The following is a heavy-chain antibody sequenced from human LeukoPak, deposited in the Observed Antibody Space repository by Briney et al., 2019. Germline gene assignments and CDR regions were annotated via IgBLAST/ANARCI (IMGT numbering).Heavy chain of an antibody. CDR2: ISGSGGST. V-gene: IGHV3-23*01. J-gene: IGHJ4*02. D-gene: IGHD3-10*01. Sequence: GGSLRLSCAASGFTFSSYAMSWVRQAPGKGLEWVSGISGSGGSTYYADSVKGRFTISRDNSKNTLYLQMNSLRAEDTAVYYCARALWFGEFLFDYWGQGTLVTVSS. CDR1: GFTFSSYA. CDR3: ARALWFGEFLFDY.